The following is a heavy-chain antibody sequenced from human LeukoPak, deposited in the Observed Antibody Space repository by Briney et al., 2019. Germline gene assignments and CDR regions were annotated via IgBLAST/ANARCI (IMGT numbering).Heavy chain of an antibody. CDR1: GFTVSRNY. V-gene: IGHV3-66*01. J-gene: IGHJ5*02. CDR3: ARGSLYSSTWLALNWFDP. Sequence: GGSLRLSCAASGFTVSRNYMSWVRQAPGKGLEWVSVIYSGGGTYYADSVRGRFTISRDNSKNTVHLQMNSLRAEDTAVYYCARGSLYSSTWLALNWFDPWGQGTLVTVSS. CDR2: IYSGGGT. D-gene: IGHD6-13*01.